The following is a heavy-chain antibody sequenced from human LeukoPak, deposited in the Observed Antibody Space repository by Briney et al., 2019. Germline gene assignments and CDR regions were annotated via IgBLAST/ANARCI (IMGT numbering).Heavy chain of an antibody. Sequence: PSETLSLTCTVSGGSISDYYWSWIRQPAGKGLEWIGRIYTSGSSNYNPSLKSRATMSVDTSKNQFSLKLSSVTAADTAVYYCARVVVVTAAREAYYYYYYMDVWGKGTTVTISS. D-gene: IGHD2-21*02. V-gene: IGHV4-4*07. CDR1: GGSISDYY. J-gene: IGHJ6*03. CDR3: ARVVVVTAAREAYYYYYYMDV. CDR2: IYTSGSS.